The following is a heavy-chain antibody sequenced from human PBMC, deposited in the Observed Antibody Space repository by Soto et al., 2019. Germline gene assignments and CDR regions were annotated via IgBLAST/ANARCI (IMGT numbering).Heavy chain of an antibody. V-gene: IGHV1-2*04. J-gene: IGHJ4*02. CDR1: GVGFDCCY. CDR3: ARGDDILTGYYTPSYFAY. D-gene: IGHD3-9*01. Sequence: GAPVELCWEACGVGFDCCYRRWARHAPRQVLEWMGWINPNSGGTNYAQKFQGWVTMTRDTSISTAYMELSRLRSDDTAVYYCARGDDILTGYYTPSYFAYRGKGTLVPVSS. CDR2: INPNSGGT.